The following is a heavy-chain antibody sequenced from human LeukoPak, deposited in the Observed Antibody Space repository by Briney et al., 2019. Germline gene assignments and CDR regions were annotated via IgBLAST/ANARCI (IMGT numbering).Heavy chain of an antibody. D-gene: IGHD3-3*01. Sequence: PSETLSLTCAVSGYSISSGYYWGWIRQPPGKGLEWIGSIYHSGSTYYNPSLKSRVTISVDTSKNQFSLKLSSVTAADTAVYYCARGVIFGVVENWFDPWGQGTLVTVSS. CDR2: IYHSGST. CDR3: ARGVIFGVVENWFDP. CDR1: GYSISSGYY. V-gene: IGHV4-38-2*01. J-gene: IGHJ5*02.